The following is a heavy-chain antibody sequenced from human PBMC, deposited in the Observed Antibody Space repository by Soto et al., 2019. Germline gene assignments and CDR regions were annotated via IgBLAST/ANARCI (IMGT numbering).Heavy chain of an antibody. V-gene: IGHV1-18*01. CDR2: ISAYNGNT. J-gene: IGHJ4*02. CDR1: GYTFTSYG. CDR3: ARGNPLYDSNFFTY. D-gene: IGHD3-3*01. Sequence: ASVKVSCKASGYTFTSYGISWVRQAPGQGLEWMGWISAYNGNTNYAQKLQGRVTMTTDTSTSTAYMELRSLRSDDTAVYYCARGNPLYDSNFFTYWGQGTLVTVSS.